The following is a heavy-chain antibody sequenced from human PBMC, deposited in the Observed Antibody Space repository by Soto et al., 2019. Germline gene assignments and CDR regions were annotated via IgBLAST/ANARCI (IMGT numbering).Heavy chain of an antibody. CDR2: IIPIFGTA. CDR3: ARGTKAYCGGDCLGDGY. Sequence: QVQLVQSGAEVKKPGSSVKVSCKASGGTFSSYAISWVRQAPGQGLEWMGGIIPIFGTANYAQKFQGRVTITADEATSTAYMELSSLRSEDTAVYYCARGTKAYCGGDCLGDGYWGQGTLVTVSS. J-gene: IGHJ4*02. D-gene: IGHD2-21*02. V-gene: IGHV1-69*01. CDR1: GGTFSSYA.